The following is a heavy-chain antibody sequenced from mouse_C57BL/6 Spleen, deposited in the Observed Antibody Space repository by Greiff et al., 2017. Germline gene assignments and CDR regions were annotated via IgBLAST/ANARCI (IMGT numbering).Heavy chain of an antibody. J-gene: IGHJ4*01. CDR3: ARSGIYDGYHYAMDY. CDR1: GYTFTDYY. V-gene: IGHV1-26*01. D-gene: IGHD2-3*01. CDR2: INPNNGGT. Sequence: QLQQSGPELVKPGASVKISCKASGYTFTDYYMNWVKQSHGKSLEWIGDINPNNGGTSYNQKFKGKATLTVDKSSSTAYMELRSLTSEDSAVYYCARSGIYDGYHYAMDYWGQGTSVTVSS.